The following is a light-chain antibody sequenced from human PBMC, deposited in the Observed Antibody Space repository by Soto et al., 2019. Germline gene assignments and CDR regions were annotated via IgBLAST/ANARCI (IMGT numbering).Light chain of an antibody. CDR1: SSDVGGYNY. J-gene: IGLJ1*01. CDR3: SSYTSSSTLYV. V-gene: IGLV2-14*01. Sequence: QSALTQAASVSGSPGQSITISCTGTSSDVGGYNYVSWYQQYPGKAPKLMIYDVSNRPSGISNRFSGSKSGNTASLTISGLQAEDEADYYCSSYTSSSTLYVFGTGTKLTVL. CDR2: DVS.